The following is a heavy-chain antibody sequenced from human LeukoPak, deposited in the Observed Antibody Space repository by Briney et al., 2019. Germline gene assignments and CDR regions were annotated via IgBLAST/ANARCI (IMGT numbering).Heavy chain of an antibody. J-gene: IGHJ4*02. Sequence: GGSLRLSCAASGLTFSSYSMNWVRQAPGKGLEWVSYISSSSSTIYYADSVKGRFTISRDNAKNSLYLQMNSLRAEDTAVYYCARVGDFWSGYYHPFDYWGQGTLVTVPS. V-gene: IGHV3-48*01. CDR1: GLTFSSYS. D-gene: IGHD3-3*01. CDR3: ARVGDFWSGYYHPFDY. CDR2: ISSSSSTI.